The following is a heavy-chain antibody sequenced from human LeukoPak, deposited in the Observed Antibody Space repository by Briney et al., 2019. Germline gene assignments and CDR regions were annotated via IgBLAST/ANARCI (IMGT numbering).Heavy chain of an antibody. V-gene: IGHV3-53*01. D-gene: IGHD2-21*02. CDR1: GFTVSSNY. CDR2: IYSGGST. CDR3: TREYCGGDCYSYYFDY. J-gene: IGHJ4*02. Sequence: GGSLRLSCAASGFTVSSNYMSWVRQAPGKGLEWVSVIYSGGSTYCADSVKGRFTISRDNSKNTLYLQMDSLRAEDTALYYCTREYCGGDCYSYYFDYWGQGTLVTVSS.